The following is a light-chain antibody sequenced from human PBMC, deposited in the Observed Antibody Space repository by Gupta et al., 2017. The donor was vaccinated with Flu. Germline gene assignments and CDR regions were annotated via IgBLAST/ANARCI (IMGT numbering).Light chain of an antibody. CDR3: QQYNNYYT. J-gene: IGKJ2*01. V-gene: IGKV1-5*03. CDR1: QSISGW. CDR2: KTS. Sequence: TLSASIGDRVTITCRASQSISGWLAWYQQKPGKAPDLLIYKTSTLKSGVPSRFSGTGSGTEFTLTISGLQPDDFATYYCQQYNNYYTFGQG.